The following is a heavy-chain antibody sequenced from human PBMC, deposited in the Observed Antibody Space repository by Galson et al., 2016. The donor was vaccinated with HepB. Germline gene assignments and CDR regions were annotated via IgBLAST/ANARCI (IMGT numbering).Heavy chain of an antibody. Sequence: SLRLSCAASGLTFSRFWMTWVRQAPGKGLEWVANINQDGSEKHYLDSARGRFTISRDNAKNSLYLQMNSLRAEDTAVYFCARAYQYTLDYWGQGTLVTVSS. V-gene: IGHV3-7*04. D-gene: IGHD1-1*01. CDR2: INQDGSEK. CDR3: ARAYQYTLDY. J-gene: IGHJ4*02. CDR1: GLTFSRFW.